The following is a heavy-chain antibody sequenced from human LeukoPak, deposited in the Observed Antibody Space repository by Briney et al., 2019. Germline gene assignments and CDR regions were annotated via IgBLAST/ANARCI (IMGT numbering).Heavy chain of an antibody. CDR1: GYTFTSYG. D-gene: IGHD3-3*01. CDR3: ARGGYYDFWSGYYDFDY. CDR2: ISAYNGNT. Sequence: ASVKVSCKASGYTFTSYGISWVRQAPGQGLEWMGWISAYNGNTNYAQKLQGRVTMTTDTSTSTAYMELRSLRSDDTAVYYCARGGYYDFWSGYYDFDYWGQGTLVTVSS. V-gene: IGHV1-18*01. J-gene: IGHJ4*02.